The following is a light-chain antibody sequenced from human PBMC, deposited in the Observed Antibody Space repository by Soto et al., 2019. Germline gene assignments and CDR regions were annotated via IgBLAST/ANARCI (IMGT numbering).Light chain of an antibody. CDR2: RDS. CDR1: NIGSKN. V-gene: IGLV3-9*01. J-gene: IGLJ1*01. Sequence: ELAQPLSVSVALGQTARITCGGNNIGSKNVHWYQQKPGQAPVLVIYRDSNRPSGIPERFSGSNSGNTATLTISRAQAGDEADYYCQVWDSSTYVFGTGTKVTVL. CDR3: QVWDSSTYV.